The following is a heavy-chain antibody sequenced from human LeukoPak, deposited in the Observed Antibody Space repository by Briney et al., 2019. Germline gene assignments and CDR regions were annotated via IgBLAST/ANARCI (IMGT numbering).Heavy chain of an antibody. Sequence: SVKVSCQASGGDFNKYVFSWVRPAPGQGLEWMGGIITIFDKVNYAQNFQGRVTITADEATNTAYLELSSLRSDDTAVYFCARDSQQGAQRGFQFWGQGTLVTVSS. V-gene: IGHV1-69*01. D-gene: IGHD3-16*01. CDR3: ARDSQQGAQRGFQF. J-gene: IGHJ1*01. CDR2: IITIFDKV. CDR1: GGDFNKYV.